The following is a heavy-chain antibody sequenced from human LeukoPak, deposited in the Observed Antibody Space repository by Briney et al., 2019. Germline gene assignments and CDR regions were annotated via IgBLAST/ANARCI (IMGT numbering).Heavy chain of an antibody. V-gene: IGHV3-7*05. CDR1: GDYW. D-gene: IGHD6-19*01. J-gene: IGHJ4*02. CDR3: AGSSGWARYFDY. CDR2: IKQDGSEK. Sequence: GGSLRLSCAASGDYWTRWVRQAPGKGLEWVANIKQDGSEKYYVDSVKGRFTISRDNAKNSLYLQMNSLRAEDTAVYYCAGSSGWARYFDYWGQGTLVTVSS.